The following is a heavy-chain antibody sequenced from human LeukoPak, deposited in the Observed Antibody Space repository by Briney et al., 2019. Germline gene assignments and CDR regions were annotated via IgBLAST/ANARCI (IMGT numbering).Heavy chain of an antibody. V-gene: IGHV1-69*05. J-gene: IGHJ3*02. CDR2: IIPIFGTA. CDR3: ARDGYNYFPNDAFDI. D-gene: IGHD5-24*01. CDR1: GCTLSSYA. Sequence: SVKVSCKASGCTLSSYAIIWVRQAPGQGLDWMGGIIPIFGTANYAQKFQGRVTITTDESTSTAYMELSSLRSEDTAVYYCARDGYNYFPNDAFDIWGQGTMVTVSS.